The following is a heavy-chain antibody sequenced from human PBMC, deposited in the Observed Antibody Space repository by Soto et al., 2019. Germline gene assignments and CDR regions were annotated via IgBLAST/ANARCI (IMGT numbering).Heavy chain of an antibody. D-gene: IGHD2-2*02. CDR3: ATNSALYGY. CDR1: GFTFSGYS. CDR2: INPGSSNI. J-gene: IGHJ4*02. V-gene: IGHV3-48*02. Sequence: PGGSLRLSCAASGFTFSGYSMNWVRQAPGKGLEWISYINPGSSNIYYADSVKGRFTVSRDNAKNSLYLQMSSLRDEDTAMYYCATNSALYGYWGQGTLVTVSS.